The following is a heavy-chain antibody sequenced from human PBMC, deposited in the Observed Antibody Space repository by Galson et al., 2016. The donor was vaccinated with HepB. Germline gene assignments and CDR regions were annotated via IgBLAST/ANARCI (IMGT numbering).Heavy chain of an antibody. J-gene: IGHJ2*01. CDR3: ATQYCSGGSCYSAAPGYWYFDL. V-gene: IGHV3-48*02. CDR2: ISSSSSSI. CDR1: GFTFSSYT. Sequence: SLRLSCAASGFTFSSYTMNWVRQAPGKGLEWVSYISSSSSSIYYADSVKGRFTISRDNAENSLYLQMNSLRDEDTAVYYCATQYCSGGSCYSAAPGYWYFDLWGRGTLVTVSS. D-gene: IGHD2-15*01.